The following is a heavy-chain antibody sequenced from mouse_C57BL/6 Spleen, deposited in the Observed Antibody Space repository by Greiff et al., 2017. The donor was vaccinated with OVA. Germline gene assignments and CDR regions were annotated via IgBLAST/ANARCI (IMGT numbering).Heavy chain of an antibody. Sequence: EVMLVESGGGLVKPGGSLKLSCAASGFTFSDYGMHWVRQAPEKGLEWVAYISSGSSTIYYADTVKGRFTISRDNAKNTLFLQMTSLRSEDTAMYYCARRTTGTDYYYAMDYWGQGTSVTVSS. CDR2: ISSGSSTI. D-gene: IGHD4-1*01. V-gene: IGHV5-17*01. J-gene: IGHJ4*01. CDR1: GFTFSDYG. CDR3: ARRTTGTDYYYAMDY.